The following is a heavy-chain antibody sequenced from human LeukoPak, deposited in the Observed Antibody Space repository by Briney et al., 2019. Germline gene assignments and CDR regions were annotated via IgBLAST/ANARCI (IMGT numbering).Heavy chain of an antibody. D-gene: IGHD6-13*01. CDR3: ATKAAAGVKNDY. CDR1: GFTFSNYW. CDR2: INSDGSST. V-gene: IGHV3-74*01. Sequence: GGSLRLSCAASGFTFSNYWMHWVRQAPGKGLVWVSRINSDGSSTSYADSVKGRFTISRDNAKNTLYLQMSSLRAEDTAVYYCATKAAAGVKNDYWGQGTLVTVSS. J-gene: IGHJ4*02.